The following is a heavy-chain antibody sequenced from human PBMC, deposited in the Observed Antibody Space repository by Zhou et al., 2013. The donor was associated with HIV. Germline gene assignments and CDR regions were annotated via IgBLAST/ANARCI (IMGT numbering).Heavy chain of an antibody. CDR1: GGTFSSYA. V-gene: IGHV1-69*04. CDR2: IIPILGIA. J-gene: IGHJ4*02. Sequence: QVQLVQSGAEVKKPGSSVKVSCKASGGTFSSYAISWVRQAPGQGLEWMGRIIPILGIANYAQKFQGRVTITADKSTSTAYMELSSLRSEDTAVYYCARAVEGEGAFDYWGQGTLVTGLL. CDR3: ARAVEGEGAFDY. D-gene: IGHD2-15*01.